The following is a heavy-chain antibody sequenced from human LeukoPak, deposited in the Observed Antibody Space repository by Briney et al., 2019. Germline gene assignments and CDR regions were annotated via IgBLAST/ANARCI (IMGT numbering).Heavy chain of an antibody. Sequence: PSETLSLTCTVSGGSISSSYCYWGWVRQPPGKGLEWIGTIYYTGSTYYNPSLKSRITTSIDTSKNHFSLRLSSVTAADTAVYYCARRSPDCSGDTCYRAPYYFGYWGHGTLVTVSS. CDR3: ARRSPDCSGDTCYRAPYYFGY. J-gene: IGHJ4*03. CDR1: GGSISSSYCY. CDR2: IYYTGST. V-gene: IGHV4-39*02. D-gene: IGHD2-15*01.